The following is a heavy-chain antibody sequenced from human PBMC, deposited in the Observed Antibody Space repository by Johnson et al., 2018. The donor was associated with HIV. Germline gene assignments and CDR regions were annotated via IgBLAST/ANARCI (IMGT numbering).Heavy chain of an antibody. CDR3: ARDGGIQLWSAFDI. Sequence: VQLVESGGGLVQPGGSLRLSCAASGFTVSSNYMSWVRQAPGKGLEWVSVIYSGGSTYYADSVKGRFTISRDNSKNTRYLQMNSLRDEDPAVYYCARDGGIQLWSAFDIWGQGTMVTVSS. V-gene: IGHV3-66*01. D-gene: IGHD5-18*01. J-gene: IGHJ3*02. CDR2: IYSGGST. CDR1: GFTVSSNY.